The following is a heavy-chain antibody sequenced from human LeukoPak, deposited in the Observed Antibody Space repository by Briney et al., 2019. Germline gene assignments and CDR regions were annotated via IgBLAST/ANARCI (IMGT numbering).Heavy chain of an antibody. Sequence: GGSLRLSCAASGFTFSDYYMSWVRQAPGKGLEWVSSISSSSSYIYYADSVKGRFTISRHNAKNSLYLQMNSLRVEDTAVYYCARVSSSWHYFDYWGQGTLVTVSS. V-gene: IGHV3-21*01. CDR1: GFTFSDYY. CDR3: ARVSSSWHYFDY. J-gene: IGHJ4*02. CDR2: ISSSSSYI. D-gene: IGHD6-13*01.